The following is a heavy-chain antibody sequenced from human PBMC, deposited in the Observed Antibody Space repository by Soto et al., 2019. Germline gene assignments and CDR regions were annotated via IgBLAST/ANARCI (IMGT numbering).Heavy chain of an antibody. V-gene: IGHV4-31*03. CDR1: GGSISSGGYY. J-gene: IGHJ6*02. CDR2: IYYSGST. Sequence: QVQLQESGPGLVKPSQTLSLTCTVSGGSISSGGYYWSWIRQHPGKGLEWIGYIYYSGSTYYNPSLKSRVTISVDTSKNQFSLKLSSVTAADTAVYYCARGYCSSTSCYQGWFGYYYYGMDVWGQGTTVTVSS. D-gene: IGHD2-2*01. CDR3: ARGYCSSTSCYQGWFGYYYYGMDV.